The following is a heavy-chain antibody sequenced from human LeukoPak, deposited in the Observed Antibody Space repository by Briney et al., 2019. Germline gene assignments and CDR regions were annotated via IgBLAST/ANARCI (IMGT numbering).Heavy chain of an antibody. Sequence: GRSLRLSCAASGFTFSSYAMHWVRQVPGKGLEWVAVISYDGSNKYYADSVKGRFTISRDNSKNTLYLQMNSLRAEDTAVYYCAREGSGSHYDYWGQGTLVTVSS. V-gene: IGHV3-30*01. CDR1: GFTFSSYA. CDR2: ISYDGSNK. CDR3: AREGSGSHYDY. J-gene: IGHJ4*02. D-gene: IGHD1-26*01.